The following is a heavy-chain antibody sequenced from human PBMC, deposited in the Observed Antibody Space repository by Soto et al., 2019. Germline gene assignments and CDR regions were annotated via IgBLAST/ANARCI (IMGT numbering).Heavy chain of an antibody. D-gene: IGHD2-2*01. CDR3: RSSTSCYDESCVDV. J-gene: IGHJ6*02. CDR1: GYSISSGNY. V-gene: IGHV4-38-2*01. CDR2: LYHIGST. Sequence: SETLSLTCAVSGYSISSGNYWAWIRQPPGRGLEWIGSLYHIGSTHYNTSLKSRVTISVDTSKNHFSLELSSVTAADTAIYYCRSSTSCYDESCVDVWGQGTMVTVSS.